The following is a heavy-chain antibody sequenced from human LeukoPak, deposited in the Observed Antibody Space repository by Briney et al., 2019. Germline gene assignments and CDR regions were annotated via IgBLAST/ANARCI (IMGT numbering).Heavy chain of an antibody. CDR3: AKPSSSGYYGGSYYFDY. D-gene: IGHD3-22*01. CDR2: ISFHGSNK. Sequence: GRSLRLSCAASGFSFTTYGLHWVRQAPGKGLEWVAVISFHGSNKDYADSVKGRFTISRDNSKNTLYLQMNSLRAEDTAVYYCAKPSSSGYYGGSYYFDYWGQGTLVTVSS. V-gene: IGHV3-30*18. J-gene: IGHJ4*02. CDR1: GFSFTTYG.